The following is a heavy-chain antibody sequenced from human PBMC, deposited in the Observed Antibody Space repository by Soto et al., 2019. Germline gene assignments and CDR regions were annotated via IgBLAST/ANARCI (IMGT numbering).Heavy chain of an antibody. Sequence: ASVKVSCKASGYTFTGYYMHWVLQAPGQGLEWMGWINPNSGGTNYAQKFQGWVTMTRDTSISTAYMELSRLRSDDTAVYYCARGGEGYCSGGICYRRYDAFDIWCPATMVTVS. V-gene: IGHV1-2*04. CDR3: ARGGEGYCSGGICYRRYDAFDI. CDR2: INPNSGGT. J-gene: IGHJ3*02. D-gene: IGHD2-15*01. CDR1: GYTFTGYY.